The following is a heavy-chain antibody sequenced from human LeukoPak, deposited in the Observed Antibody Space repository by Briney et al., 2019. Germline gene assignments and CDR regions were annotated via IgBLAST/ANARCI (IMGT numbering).Heavy chain of an antibody. CDR3: ARGDHYHDSSGFIDY. Sequence: PGGSLSLSCAASGFTFNLYAMHWVRQAPGKGLEWVALMSYDGTNKYYTDSVKGRFTISRDNSKNTLYVQINNLRPEDTAVYYCARGDHYHDSSGFIDYWGQGTRVTVSS. D-gene: IGHD3-22*01. CDR2: MSYDGTNK. CDR1: GFTFNLYA. J-gene: IGHJ4*02. V-gene: IGHV3-30*04.